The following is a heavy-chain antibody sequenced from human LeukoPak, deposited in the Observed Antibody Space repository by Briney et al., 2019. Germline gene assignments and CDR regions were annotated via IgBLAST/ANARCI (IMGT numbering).Heavy chain of an antibody. CDR1: GFTFSSYE. J-gene: IGHJ4*02. D-gene: IGHD3-22*01. V-gene: IGHV3-48*03. CDR2: ISSSGSTI. Sequence: GGSLRLSCAASGFTFSSYEMNWVRQAPGKGLEWVSYISSSGSTIYYADSVKGRFTISRDNAKNSLYLQVNSLRAEDTAVYYCARSPRGYSFYFDYWGQGTLVTVSS. CDR3: ARSPRGYSFYFDY.